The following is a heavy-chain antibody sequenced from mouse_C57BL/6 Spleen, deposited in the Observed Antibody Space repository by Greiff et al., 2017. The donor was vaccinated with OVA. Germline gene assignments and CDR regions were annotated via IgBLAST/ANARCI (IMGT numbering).Heavy chain of an antibody. V-gene: IGHV1-18*01. J-gene: IGHJ1*03. CDR2: INPNNGGT. CDR1: GYTFTDYN. CDR3: ARRDYYDYDGWYFDV. D-gene: IGHD2-4*01. Sequence: VQLKQSGPELVKPGASVKIPCKASGYTFTDYNMDLVKQSHGKSLEWIGDINPNNGGTIYNQKFKGKATLTVDKSSSTAYMELRSLTSEDTAVYYCARRDYYDYDGWYFDVWGTGTTVTVSS.